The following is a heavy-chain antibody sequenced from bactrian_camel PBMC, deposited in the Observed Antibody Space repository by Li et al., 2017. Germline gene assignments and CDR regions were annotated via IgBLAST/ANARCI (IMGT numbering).Heavy chain of an antibody. J-gene: IGHJ4*01. CDR2: IHVDGGVT. D-gene: IGHD5*01. CDR3: AATGTDFCWVGMPREFDH. Sequence: HVQLVESGGGSVETGGSLTLSCAASQFIYPYQCMGWFRQIAGKGREGVAAIHVDGGVTYYADSVLGRFTISQDNSEMSLDLHMNSLKPEDTAMYYCAATGTDFCWVGMPREFDHWGQGTQVTVS. V-gene: IGHV3S1*01. CDR1: QFIYPYQC.